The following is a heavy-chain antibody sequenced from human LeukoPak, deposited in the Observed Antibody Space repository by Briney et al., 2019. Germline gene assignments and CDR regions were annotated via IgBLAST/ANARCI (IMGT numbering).Heavy chain of an antibody. J-gene: IGHJ6*02. CDR1: GYTFTSYG. Sequence: ASVKVSCKASGYTFTSYGISWVRQAPGQGLEWMGWISAYNGNTNYAQKLQSRVTMTTDTSTSTAYMELRSLRSDDTAVYYCARELAVLRYFDWLSVGWYGMDVWGQGTTVTVSS. V-gene: IGHV1-18*01. CDR2: ISAYNGNT. D-gene: IGHD3-9*01. CDR3: ARELAVLRYFDWLSVGWYGMDV.